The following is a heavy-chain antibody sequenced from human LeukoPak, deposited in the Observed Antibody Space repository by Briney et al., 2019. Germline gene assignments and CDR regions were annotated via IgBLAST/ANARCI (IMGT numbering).Heavy chain of an antibody. CDR3: ARDRGTTVTVFDY. V-gene: IGHV1-46*01. D-gene: IGHD4-17*01. Sequence: RASVKVSCKASGYTFTSYYMHWVRQAPGHGLEWMGIINPSGGSTSHAQKFQGRVTMTRDMSTSTVYMGLSSLRSEDTAVYYCARDRGTTVTVFDYWGQGTLVTVSS. CDR2: INPSGGST. CDR1: GYTFTSYY. J-gene: IGHJ4*02.